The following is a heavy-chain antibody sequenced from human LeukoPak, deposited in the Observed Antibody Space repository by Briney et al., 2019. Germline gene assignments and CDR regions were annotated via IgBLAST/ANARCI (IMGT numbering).Heavy chain of an antibody. J-gene: IGHJ4*02. CDR1: GVSISSSSHY. CDR2: ICYSGST. V-gene: IGHV4-39*01. D-gene: IGHD5-12*01. CDR3: ARSRGVATPVDS. Sequence: SETLSLTCTVSGVSISSSSHYWGWIRQPPGKALEWIGSICYSGSTYYNPSLKSRVTISVDTSKNQFSLKVSSVTAADTAVYYCARSRGVATPVDSWGQGTLVTVSS.